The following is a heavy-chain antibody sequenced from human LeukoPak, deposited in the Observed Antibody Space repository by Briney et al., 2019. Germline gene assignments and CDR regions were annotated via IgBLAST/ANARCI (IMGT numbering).Heavy chain of an antibody. J-gene: IGHJ4*02. D-gene: IGHD3-22*01. V-gene: IGHV3-21*01. CDR3: ASLYDSSGYSPRVDY. CDR2: ISSSRSYI. CDR1: GFTFSSYS. Sequence: PGGSLRLSCAASGFTFSSYSMNWVRQAPGKGLEWVSSISSSRSYIYYADSVKGRFTISRDNAKNSLYLQMNSLRAEDTAVYYCASLYDSSGYSPRVDYWGQGTLVTVSS.